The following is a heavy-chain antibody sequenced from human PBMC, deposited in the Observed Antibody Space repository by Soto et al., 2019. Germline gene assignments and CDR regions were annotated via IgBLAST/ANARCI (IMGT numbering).Heavy chain of an antibody. V-gene: IGHV4-30-4*01. Sequence: QLQLQESGPGLVKPSQTLSLTCTVSGGSISSGDYYWSWIRQPPGKGLEWIGYIYYSGSTYYNPSLKSRVTISVDTSKNQFSLKLSSVTAADTAVYYCARADYYDSSGYYSEGFAFDIWGQGTMVTVSS. CDR3: ARADYYDSSGYYSEGFAFDI. J-gene: IGHJ3*02. CDR1: GGSISSGDYY. CDR2: IYYSGST. D-gene: IGHD3-22*01.